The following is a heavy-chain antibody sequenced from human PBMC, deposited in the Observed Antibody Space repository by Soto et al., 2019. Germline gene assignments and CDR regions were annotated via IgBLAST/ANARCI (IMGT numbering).Heavy chain of an antibody. J-gene: IGHJ4*02. V-gene: IGHV5-51*07. Sequence: ESLKVSCNVWRDRFTSYWIGRGHQMPGKCLEWMGVIYPGYSDTRYSPSFQGQVTISAYKSISTSYLQCSSLKASDTAMYYCARLKGFIAAAGTLKPWGQGTLVTVYS. CDR3: ARLKGFIAAAGTLKP. D-gene: IGHD6-13*01. CDR1: RDRFTSYW. CDR2: IYPGYSDT.